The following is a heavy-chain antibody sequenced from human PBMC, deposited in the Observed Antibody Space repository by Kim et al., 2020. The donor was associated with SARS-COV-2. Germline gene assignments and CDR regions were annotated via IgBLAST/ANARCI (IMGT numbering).Heavy chain of an antibody. J-gene: IGHJ4*02. Sequence: SETLSLTCTVSGGSISSYYWSWIRQPPGKGLEWIGYIYYSGSTNYNPSLKSRVTISVDTSKNQFSLKLSSVTAADTAVYYCARQVVRGNYYFDYWGQGTL. D-gene: IGHD3-10*01. V-gene: IGHV4-59*08. CDR2: IYYSGST. CDR3: ARQVVRGNYYFDY. CDR1: GGSISSYY.